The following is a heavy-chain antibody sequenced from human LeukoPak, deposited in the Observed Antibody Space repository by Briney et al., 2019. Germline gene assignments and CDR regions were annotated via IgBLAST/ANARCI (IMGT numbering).Heavy chain of an antibody. CDR3: ASNIPSGYCSSTSCYDY. V-gene: IGHV3-21*01. J-gene: IGHJ4*02. CDR2: ISSSSSYI. D-gene: IGHD2-2*01. Sequence: GGSLRLSCAASGFTFSSYWMHWVRQAPGKGLEWVSSISSSSSYIYYADSVKGRFTISRDNAKNSLYLQMNSLRAEDTAVYYCASNIPSGYCSSTSCYDYWGQGTLVTVSS. CDR1: GFTFSSYW.